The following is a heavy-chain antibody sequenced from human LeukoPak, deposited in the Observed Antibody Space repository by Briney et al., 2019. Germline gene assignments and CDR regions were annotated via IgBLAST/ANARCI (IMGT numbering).Heavy chain of an antibody. CDR1: GYTFTGYY. CDR2: INPNSGGT. J-gene: IGHJ3*02. D-gene: IGHD6-19*01. V-gene: IGHV1-2*02. Sequence: GASVKVSCKASGYTFTGYYIHWVRQAPGQGLEWMGWINPNSGGTKYAQKFQGRVTMTRDTSITTAYMELSRLRSDDTAVYYCAREPSSGWYPRANDAFDIWGQGTMVTVSS. CDR3: AREPSSGWYPRANDAFDI.